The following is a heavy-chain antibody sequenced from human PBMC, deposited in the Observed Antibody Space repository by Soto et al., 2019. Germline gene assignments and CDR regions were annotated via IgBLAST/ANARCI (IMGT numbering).Heavy chain of an antibody. CDR1: GFTFSNYA. CDR3: AKVFTAVTTSFFDY. D-gene: IGHD4-17*01. V-gene: IGHV3-23*01. CDR2: ISDSGGST. J-gene: IGHJ4*02. Sequence: GGSLRLSCAASGFTFSNYAMSWVRQAPGKGLEWVSGISDSGGSTYYADSVKGRFTISRDNSKNTLYLQMNNLRAEDTAAYYCAKVFTAVTTSFFDYWGQGTLVTVSS.